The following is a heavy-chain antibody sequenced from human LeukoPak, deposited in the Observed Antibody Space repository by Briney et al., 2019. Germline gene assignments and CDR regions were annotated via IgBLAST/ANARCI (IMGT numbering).Heavy chain of an antibody. CDR1: GFTFSSYA. CDR3: ARDLAVTTGIGY. V-gene: IGHV3-23*01. J-gene: IGHJ4*02. Sequence: GGSLRLSCAASGFTFSSYAMSWVRQAPGKGLEWVSGISGSGDNTYYADSVKGRFTISRDNAKNSLYLQMNSLRAEDTAVYYCARDLAVTTGIGYWGQGTLVTVSS. CDR2: ISGSGDNT. D-gene: IGHD4-17*01.